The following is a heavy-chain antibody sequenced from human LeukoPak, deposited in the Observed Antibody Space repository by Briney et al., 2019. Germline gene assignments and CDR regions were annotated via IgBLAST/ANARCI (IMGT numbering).Heavy chain of an antibody. CDR1: GGTFSSYA. CDR3: ARAVGTTAFWFDP. Sequence: ASVKVSCKASGGTFSSYAISWVRQAPGQRLEWMGWINAGNGNTKYSQKFQGRVTITRDTSASTAYMELSSLGSEDTAVYYCARAVGTTAFWFDPWGQGTLVTVSS. J-gene: IGHJ5*02. V-gene: IGHV1-3*01. CDR2: INAGNGNT. D-gene: IGHD4-17*01.